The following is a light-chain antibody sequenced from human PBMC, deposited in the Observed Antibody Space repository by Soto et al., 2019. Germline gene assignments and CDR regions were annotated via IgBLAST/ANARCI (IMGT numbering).Light chain of an antibody. J-gene: IGKJ2*01. Sequence: EVVMTQSPAILSVSPGERATLSCRASQSVSSNLAWYQQKPGQAPRLLVYDAATRATGITAKFSGSGSGTEFTLTINSLQSEDFAVYYCQQYNDWHSNTFGQGTKVEIK. V-gene: IGKV3-15*01. CDR3: QQYNDWHSNT. CDR1: QSVSSN. CDR2: DAA.